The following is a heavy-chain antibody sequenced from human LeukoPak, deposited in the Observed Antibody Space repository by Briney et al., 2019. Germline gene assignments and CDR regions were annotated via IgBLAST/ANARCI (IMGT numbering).Heavy chain of an antibody. CDR2: NDPSDSYT. CDR3: ARQDF. V-gene: IGHV5-10-1*01. CDR1: GYSFTTYW. J-gene: IGHJ4*02. Sequence: GESLKISCQVSGYSFTTYWISWVRQMPGKGLEWMGRNDPSDSYTDYAPSFQGHVTFSADRSLSTAYLQWYSLKASDTAMYYCARQDFWGQGTLVTVPS.